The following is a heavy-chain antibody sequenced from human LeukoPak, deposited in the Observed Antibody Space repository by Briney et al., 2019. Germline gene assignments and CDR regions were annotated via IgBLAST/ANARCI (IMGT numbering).Heavy chain of an antibody. CDR1: EFTFSSYW. Sequence: GGSLRHSCTASEFTFSSYWMSWVRQAPGKGLEWVANIKQDGSEKDYVDSVKGRFTISRDNAKNSLYLQMNNLRAEDTAVYYCARYCGGDCYGMDVWGQGTTVTVSS. D-gene: IGHD2-21*01. V-gene: IGHV3-7*01. CDR2: IKQDGSEK. J-gene: IGHJ6*02. CDR3: ARYCGGDCYGMDV.